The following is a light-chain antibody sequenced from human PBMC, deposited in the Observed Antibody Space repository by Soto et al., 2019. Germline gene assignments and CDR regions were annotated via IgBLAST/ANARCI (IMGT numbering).Light chain of an antibody. Sequence: EIVLTQSPGTLSLSPGDRATLSCRASQSVSRSYLAWYQQKPGQAPRLLIYGASTRATGIPDRFSGSGSGTHFTLTISRLEPEDFAVYYCQQYGSSPRTFGQGTKLEIK. CDR1: QSVSRSY. CDR2: GAS. V-gene: IGKV3-20*01. CDR3: QQYGSSPRT. J-gene: IGKJ2*02.